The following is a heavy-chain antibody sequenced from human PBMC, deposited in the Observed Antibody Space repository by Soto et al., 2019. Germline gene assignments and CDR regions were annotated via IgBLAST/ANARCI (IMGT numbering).Heavy chain of an antibody. J-gene: IGHJ6*02. CDR2: ISFDGSTE. D-gene: IGHD3-10*01. CDR1: GFTFISYA. Sequence: QVQLVESGGGVVQPGRSLRLSCAASGFTFISYAMHWVRQAPGKGLEGVAVISFDGSTEYYADSVKGRFTISRDNSKNTVYLQMNSLRAEDTAVYYCARSRHGSGSYTHFYYGLDVWGQGTTVTVSS. CDR3: ARSRHGSGSYTHFYYGLDV. V-gene: IGHV3-30-3*01.